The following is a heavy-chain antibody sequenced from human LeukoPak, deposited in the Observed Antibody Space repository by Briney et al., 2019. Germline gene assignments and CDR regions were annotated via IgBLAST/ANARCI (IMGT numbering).Heavy chain of an antibody. CDR2: IDWDDDK. D-gene: IGHD3-10*01. CDR1: GFSLSTSGMC. V-gene: IGHV2-70*11. Sequence: SGPALVKPTQTLTLTCTFSGFSLSTSGMCVSRIRQPPGKALEWLARIDWDDDKYYSTSLKTRLTISKDTSKNQVVLTMTNMDPVDTATYYCARTFYGSGSHRFDYWGQGTLVTVSS. CDR3: ARTFYGSGSHRFDY. J-gene: IGHJ4*02.